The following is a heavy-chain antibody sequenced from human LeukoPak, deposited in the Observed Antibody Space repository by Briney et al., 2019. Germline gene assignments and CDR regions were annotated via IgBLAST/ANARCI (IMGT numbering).Heavy chain of an antibody. V-gene: IGHV6-1*01. J-gene: IGHJ5*02. CDR2: TYYRSKWYN. CDR3: ARGLRRPPLRYFDWLSTNWFDP. CDR1: GDSVSSNSAA. D-gene: IGHD3-9*01. Sequence: NPSQTLSLTCAISGDSVSSNSAAWNWIRQSPSRGLEWLGRTYYRSKWYNDYAVSVKSRITINPDTSKNQFSLKLSSVTAADTAVYYCARGLRRPPLRYFDWLSTNWFDPWGQGTLVTVSS.